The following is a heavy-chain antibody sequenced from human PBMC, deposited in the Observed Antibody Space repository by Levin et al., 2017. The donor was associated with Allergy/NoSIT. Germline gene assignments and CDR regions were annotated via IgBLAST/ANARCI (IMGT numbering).Heavy chain of an antibody. CDR3: ARRHYSGSGSSDY. CDR2: IHPANSDT. J-gene: IGHJ4*02. V-gene: IGHV5-51*01. CDR1: GYGFSNYW. D-gene: IGHD3-10*01. Sequence: KPGGSLRLSCRDSGYGFSNYWIGWVRQMPGKGLEWMGIIHPANSDTQYSPSFQGQVTISVDTSINTAYVQWSSLKASDTAMYYCARRHYSGSGSSDYWGQGTLVTVSA.